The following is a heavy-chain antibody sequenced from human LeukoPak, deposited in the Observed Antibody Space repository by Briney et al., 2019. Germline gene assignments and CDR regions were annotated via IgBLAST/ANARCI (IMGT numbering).Heavy chain of an antibody. Sequence: ASVKVSCKASGYTFTSYAMHWVRQAPGQGLEWMGWISAYNGNTNYAQKLQGRVTMTTDTSTSTAYMELRSLRSDDTAVYYCARDISRARLIPDAFDIWGQGTMVTVSS. CDR1: GYTFTSYA. CDR2: ISAYNGNT. D-gene: IGHD3-16*01. J-gene: IGHJ3*02. V-gene: IGHV1-18*01. CDR3: ARDISRARLIPDAFDI.